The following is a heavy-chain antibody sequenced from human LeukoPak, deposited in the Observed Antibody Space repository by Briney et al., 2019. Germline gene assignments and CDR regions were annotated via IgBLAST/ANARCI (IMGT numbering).Heavy chain of an antibody. V-gene: IGHV3-7*01. CDR2: INQDGSEE. CDR1: GFTFSNYW. CDR3: VRDGGVSGYDLLDY. Sequence: GGSLRLSCAASGFTFSNYWMSWVPQAPGKGLEWVANINQDGSEEHYMDSVKARFIISRDNAKNSLSLQMDSLRAEDTAVYYCVRDGGVSGYDLLDYWGQGTLVTVSS. J-gene: IGHJ4*02. D-gene: IGHD5-12*01.